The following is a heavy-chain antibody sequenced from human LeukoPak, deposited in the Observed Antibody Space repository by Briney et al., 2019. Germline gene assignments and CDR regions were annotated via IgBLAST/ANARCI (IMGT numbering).Heavy chain of an antibody. J-gene: IGHJ4*02. Sequence: GASVKVSCKTSGYTLTTYDISWVRQAPGQGLEWMGRISAYNGNTNFAQKLQGRVTMTMTTDTSTTTAYMELRSLRSDDTAVYYCARGGCWGQGTLVTVSS. V-gene: IGHV1-18*01. CDR3: ARGGC. CDR1: GYTLTTYD. CDR2: ISAYNGNT. D-gene: IGHD3-22*01.